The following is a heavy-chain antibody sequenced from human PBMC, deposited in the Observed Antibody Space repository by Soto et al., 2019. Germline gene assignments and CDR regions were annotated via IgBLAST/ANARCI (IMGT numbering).Heavy chain of an antibody. Sequence: PSETLSLTCTVSGGSISTPGYFRRVIPAPPGKAPEWIGIVYHTDNSYSKPDLMSRVTISLHGAKNQFSSKMASVTAADTGLYCCAARPYYYYGLDVWGQGTTVTVSS. J-gene: IGHJ6*01. V-gene: IGHV4-30-2*01. CDR2: VYHTDNS. D-gene: IGHD3-10*01. CDR3: AARPYYYYGLDV. CDR1: GGSISTPGYF.